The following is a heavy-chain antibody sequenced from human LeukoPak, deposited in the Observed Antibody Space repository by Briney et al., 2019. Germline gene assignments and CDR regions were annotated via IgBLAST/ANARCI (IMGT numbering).Heavy chain of an antibody. CDR1: GYTFIGYY. V-gene: IGHV1-2*02. J-gene: IGHJ4*02. Sequence: ASVKVSCKASGYTFIGYYIHWVRQAPGQGLEWMGWINPNSGGINYAQKFQGRVTMTRDTSINTAYMELSRLRSDDTAVYYCAREEGYSSSWYHFDYWGQGTLVTVSS. D-gene: IGHD6-13*01. CDR3: AREEGYSSSWYHFDY. CDR2: INPNSGGI.